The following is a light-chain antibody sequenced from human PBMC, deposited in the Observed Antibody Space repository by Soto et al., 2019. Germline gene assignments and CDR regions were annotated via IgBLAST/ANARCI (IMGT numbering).Light chain of an antibody. CDR1: QSISSY. Sequence: DIQMTQSPSSLSASVGDRVTITCRASQSISSYLNGYRQKPWKARKLLIYAASSLQSGVPSRFSGSGSGTDFTLTISSLQPEDFAAYYRQQSYSTRLTFGGGTNVEIK. CDR3: QQSYSTRLT. CDR2: AAS. J-gene: IGKJ4*02. V-gene: IGKV1-39*01.